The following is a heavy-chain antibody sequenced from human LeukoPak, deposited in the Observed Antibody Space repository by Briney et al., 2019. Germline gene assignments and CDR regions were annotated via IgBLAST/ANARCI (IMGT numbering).Heavy chain of an antibody. Sequence: RGSLTVPCAASGFTFSSYWMSWVRQAPGKGLEWVANIKQDGSEKYYVYSVKGRFSISRDNAKNSLYLQMNSLRAEDTAVYYCAREVVSSGWYRGTYFDYWGQGTLVSASS. J-gene: IGHJ4*02. D-gene: IGHD6-19*01. V-gene: IGHV3-7*01. CDR3: AREVVSSGWYRGTYFDY. CDR1: GFTFSSYW. CDR2: IKQDGSEK.